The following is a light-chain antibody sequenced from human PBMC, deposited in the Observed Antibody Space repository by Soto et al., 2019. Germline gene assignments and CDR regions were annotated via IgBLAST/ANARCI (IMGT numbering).Light chain of an antibody. V-gene: IGLV2-14*01. CDR3: CSYSNSSTRGV. J-gene: IGLJ3*02. CDR1: SSDVGSFNF. Sequence: QSALTQPASVSGSPGQSITISCTGTSSDVGSFNFVSWYQQHPGKAPKLIIFEVSSRPSGVSSRFSGSKSGKTASLTISGLQADDEADYYCCSYSNSSTRGVFGGGTKLTVL. CDR2: EVS.